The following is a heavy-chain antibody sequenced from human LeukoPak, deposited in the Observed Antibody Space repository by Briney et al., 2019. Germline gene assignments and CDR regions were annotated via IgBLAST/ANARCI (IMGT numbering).Heavy chain of an antibody. V-gene: IGHV5-51*01. CDR2: IYPGDSDT. Sequence: GESLKISCKGSGYSLTSYWIGWVRQMTGKGLEWMGIIYPGDSDTRYSPSFQGQVTISADKSISTAYLQWSSLKASDTAMYYCARHRAVCSSTSCHLRNYYYYMDVWGKGTTVTVSS. CDR1: GYSLTSYW. CDR3: ARHRAVCSSTSCHLRNYYYYMDV. J-gene: IGHJ6*03. D-gene: IGHD2-2*01.